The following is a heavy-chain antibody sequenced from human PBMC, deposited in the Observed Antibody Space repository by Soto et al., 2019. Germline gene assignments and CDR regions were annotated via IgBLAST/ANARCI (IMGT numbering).Heavy chain of an antibody. CDR3: ARILPPDQDLDY. V-gene: IGHV3-23*01. CDR2: ISGSGGST. J-gene: IGHJ4*02. Sequence: EVQLLESGGGLVQPGGSLRLSCAASGFTFSSYAMSWVRQAPGKGLEWVSAISGSGGSTYYADSVKGRFTISRDNSKNSLYLQMNSLRAEDTAVYYCARILPPDQDLDYWGQGTLVTVSS. CDR1: GFTFSSYA.